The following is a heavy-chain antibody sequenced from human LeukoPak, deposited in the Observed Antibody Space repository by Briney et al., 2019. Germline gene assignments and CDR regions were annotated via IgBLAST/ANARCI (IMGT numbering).Heavy chain of an antibody. CDR2: FDPEDDER. Sequence: ASVKVSCKLSGYVLSELSMHWVRQAPGKGLEWMGGFDPEDDERIYAQKFQGRVTMTEDTSTGTAHMELSSLRSEDTAVYYCATELRSGYFDYWGQGTLVTVSS. V-gene: IGHV1-24*01. D-gene: IGHD3-22*01. CDR1: GYVLSELS. CDR3: ATELRSGYFDY. J-gene: IGHJ4*02.